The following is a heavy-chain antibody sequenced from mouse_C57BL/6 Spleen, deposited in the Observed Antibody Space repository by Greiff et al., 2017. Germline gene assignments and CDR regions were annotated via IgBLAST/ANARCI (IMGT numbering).Heavy chain of an antibody. D-gene: IGHD1-1*01. Sequence: EVKLQQSGPVLVKPGASVKMSCKASGYTFTDYYMNWVKQSPGKSLEWIGVINPYNGGTSYNQKFKGKATLTVDKSSSTAYMELSSLTSEDSAVYYCASNYGWFAYWGQGTLVTVSA. CDR3: ASNYGWFAY. J-gene: IGHJ3*01. CDR2: INPYNGGT. CDR1: GYTFTDYY. V-gene: IGHV1-19*01.